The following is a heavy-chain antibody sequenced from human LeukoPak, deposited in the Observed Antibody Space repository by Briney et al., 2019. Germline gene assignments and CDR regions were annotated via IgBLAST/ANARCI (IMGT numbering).Heavy chain of an antibody. CDR2: ISGSGGST. CDR1: GFTFSSYA. D-gene: IGHD3-22*01. CDR3: AKDGENMWLYYYDSSGYNKGQGIYYFDY. Sequence: PGGSLRLSCAASGFTFSSYAMSWVRQAPGKGLEWVSAISGSGGSTYYADSVKGRFTISRDNSKNTLYLQMNSLRAEDTAVYYCAKDGENMWLYYYDSSGYNKGQGIYYFDYWGQGTLVTVSS. J-gene: IGHJ4*02. V-gene: IGHV3-23*01.